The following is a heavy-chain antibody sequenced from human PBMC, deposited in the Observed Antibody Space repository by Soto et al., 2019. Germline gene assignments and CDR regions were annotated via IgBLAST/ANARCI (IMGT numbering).Heavy chain of an antibody. J-gene: IGHJ6*02. CDR3: AGDRDRQQLGGNSYHILDV. D-gene: IGHD4-4*01. CDR1: GGTFSTSA. Sequence: QVQLVQSGAEVKKPGSSVKVSCKASGGTFSTSAISWVRQAPGQGLEWVGGIMPVFATPDYAQKFQGRVTITADASPTTAYLELTSLSTDDTAVYYCAGDRDRQQLGGNSYHILDVWGQGTAITVSS. V-gene: IGHV1-69*12. CDR2: IMPVFATP.